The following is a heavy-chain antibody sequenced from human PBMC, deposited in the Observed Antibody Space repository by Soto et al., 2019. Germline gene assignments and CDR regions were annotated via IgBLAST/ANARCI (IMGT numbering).Heavy chain of an antibody. CDR2: IYYSGST. CDR1: GGSISSYY. CDR3: AREDIVVVVAATHRRFYYYGMDA. Sequence: SETLYLTCTVSGGSISSYYWSWIRQPPGKGLEWIGYIYYSGSTNYNPSLKSRVTISVDTSKNQFSLKLSSVTAADTAVYYCAREDIVVVVAATHRRFYYYGMDAWGQGTTVTVSS. J-gene: IGHJ6*02. V-gene: IGHV4-59*01. D-gene: IGHD2-15*01.